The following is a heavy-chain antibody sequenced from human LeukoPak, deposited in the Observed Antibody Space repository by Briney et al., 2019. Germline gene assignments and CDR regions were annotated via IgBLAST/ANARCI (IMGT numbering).Heavy chain of an antibody. D-gene: IGHD5-18*01. Sequence: SETLSLTCAVFGGSFSGYYWSWIRQPPGKGLEWIGEINHSGSVNYNSSLKSRVTISVDTSKNQFSLKLSSVTAADTAVYYCARKNVDTAMRNWFDPWGQGTLVTVSS. V-gene: IGHV4-34*01. CDR1: GGSFSGYY. CDR3: ARKNVDTAMRNWFDP. J-gene: IGHJ5*02. CDR2: INHSGSV.